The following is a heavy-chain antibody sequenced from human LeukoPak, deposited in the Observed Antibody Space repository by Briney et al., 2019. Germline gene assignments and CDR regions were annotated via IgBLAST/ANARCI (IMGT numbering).Heavy chain of an antibody. D-gene: IGHD3-22*01. J-gene: IGHJ4*02. CDR2: KSYDGTNQ. V-gene: IGHV3-30*18. CDR1: GFTFSSYG. Sequence: GGSLRLSCAASGFTFSSYGMHWVRQAPGKGLEWVAVKSYDGTNQYYADYVKGRFTISRDNSKNTLFLQLNSLRPEDTAVYYCAKGSEYYYDSSGPYDAFDYWGQGTLVTVSS. CDR3: AKGSEYYYDSSGPYDAFDY.